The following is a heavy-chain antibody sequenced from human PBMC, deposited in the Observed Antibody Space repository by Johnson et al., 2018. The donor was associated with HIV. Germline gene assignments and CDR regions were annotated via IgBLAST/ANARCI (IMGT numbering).Heavy chain of an antibody. CDR2: ISSSGSTI. Sequence: VQLVESGGGVVQPGGSLRLSCAASGFTFSSYGMHWVRQAPGKGLEWVSYISSSGSTIYYADSVKGRFTISRDNVKNSLYLQMKSLRAEDTAVYYCAKGAYYYDSSGYHYDVPRGAFDIWGQGTMVTVSS. D-gene: IGHD3-22*01. J-gene: IGHJ3*02. V-gene: IGHV3-48*04. CDR1: GFTFSSYG. CDR3: AKGAYYYDSSGYHYDVPRGAFDI.